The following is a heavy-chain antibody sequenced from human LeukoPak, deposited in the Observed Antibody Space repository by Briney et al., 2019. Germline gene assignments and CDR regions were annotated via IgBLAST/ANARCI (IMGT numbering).Heavy chain of an antibody. V-gene: IGHV3-7*03. J-gene: IGHJ6*04. CDR3: ARRALRYCSSRSCPAQYYGVDV. D-gene: IGHD2-2*01. CDR2: IKEDGSEK. CDR1: GFIFSRYW. Sequence: GGSLRLSCAASGFIFSRYWMSWVRQAPGKGLEWVANIKEDGSEKYYVDSVKGRFTISRDNAKNSLYLQTNSLRAEDTAVYYCARRALRYCSSRSCPAQYYGVDVWGKGTTVTVSS.